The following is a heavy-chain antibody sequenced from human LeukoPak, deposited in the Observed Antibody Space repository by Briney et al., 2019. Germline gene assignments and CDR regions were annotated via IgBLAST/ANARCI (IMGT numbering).Heavy chain of an antibody. D-gene: IGHD3-3*01. CDR2: IIPIFGTA. CDR1: GGTFSSYA. V-gene: IGHV1-69*05. Sequence: GASVKVSCKASGGTFSSYAISWVRQAPGQGLEWMGGIIPIFGTANYAQKFQGRVTITTDESTSTAYMELSSLRSEDTAVYYCASGGGIFWSGYYRGWFDRWGQGTLVTVSS. CDR3: ASGGGIFWSGYYRGWFDR. J-gene: IGHJ5*02.